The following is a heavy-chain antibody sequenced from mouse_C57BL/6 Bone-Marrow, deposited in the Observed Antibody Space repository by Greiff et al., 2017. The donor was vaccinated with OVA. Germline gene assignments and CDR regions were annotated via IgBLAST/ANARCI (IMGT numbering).Heavy chain of an antibody. CDR2: ISSGSSTI. CDR1: GFTFSDYG. V-gene: IGHV5-17*01. Sequence: DVMLVESGGGLVKPGGSLKLSCAASGFTFSDYGMHWVRQAPEKGLEWVAYISSGSSTIYYADTVKGRFTISRDNAKNTLFLQMTSLRSEDTAMYYCARSSYGYFDVWGTGTTVTVSS. J-gene: IGHJ1*03. CDR3: ARSSYGYFDV. D-gene: IGHD1-1*01.